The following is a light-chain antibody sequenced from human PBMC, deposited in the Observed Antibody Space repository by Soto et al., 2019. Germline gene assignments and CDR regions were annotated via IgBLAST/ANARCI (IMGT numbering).Light chain of an antibody. V-gene: IGKV3-15*01. CDR2: GAS. J-gene: IGKJ1*01. Sequence: IVLTQAPATRSLSPGERATLSCRARQSVSSNLAWYQQKPGQAPRLLIYGASTRATGIPARFSGSGSGTEFTLTISSLQSEDFAVYYCQQYNNWPWTFGQGTKVDIK. CDR3: QQYNNWPWT. CDR1: QSVSSN.